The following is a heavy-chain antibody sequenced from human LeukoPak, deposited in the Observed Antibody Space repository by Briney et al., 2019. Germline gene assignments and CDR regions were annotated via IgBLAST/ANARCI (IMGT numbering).Heavy chain of an antibody. D-gene: IGHD6-19*01. J-gene: IGHJ4*02. CDR3: ARKAVAGTQYYFDY. V-gene: IGHV3-7*01. CDR1: GFTFSSYW. CDR2: IKQDGSEK. Sequence: GGSLRLSCAASGFTFSSYWMSWVRQAPGKGLEWVANIKQDGSEKYYVDSVKGRFTISRDNAKNSLYLQMNSLRAEDTAVYYCARKAVAGTQYYFDYWGQGTLVTVSS.